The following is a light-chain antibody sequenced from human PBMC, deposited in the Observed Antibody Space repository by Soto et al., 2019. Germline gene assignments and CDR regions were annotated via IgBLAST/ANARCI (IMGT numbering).Light chain of an antibody. J-gene: IGKJ1*01. CDR2: KAS. CDR3: QQYNSYSRT. Sequence: DIPMTQSPSTLSAFVGDRVTISCRASQNINSWLAWYQQKPGKAPKLLIYKASTLESGVPSRFSGSGSGTEFTLTISSLQPDDFATYYCQQYNSYSRTFGQGTKVEIK. CDR1: QNINSW. V-gene: IGKV1-5*03.